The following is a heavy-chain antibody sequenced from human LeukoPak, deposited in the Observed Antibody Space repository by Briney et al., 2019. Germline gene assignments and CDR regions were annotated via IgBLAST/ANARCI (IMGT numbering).Heavy chain of an antibody. CDR1: GYTFTGYY. V-gene: IGHV1-2*02. Sequence: ASVKVSCKASGYTFTGYYMHWVRQAPGQGLEWMGWINPNSGGTNYAQKFQGRVTMTRDTSISTAYMELSRLRSDDTAVYYCARDTYSSGWEHFDYWGQGTLVTVSS. J-gene: IGHJ4*02. CDR3: ARDTYSSGWEHFDY. D-gene: IGHD6-19*01. CDR2: INPNSGGT.